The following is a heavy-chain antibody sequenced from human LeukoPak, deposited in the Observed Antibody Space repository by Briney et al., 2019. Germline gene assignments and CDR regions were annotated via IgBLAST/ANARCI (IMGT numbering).Heavy chain of an antibody. D-gene: IGHD1-14*01. CDR1: GGSISTYY. CDR3: ARDRGPGNDAFDI. J-gene: IGHJ3*02. Sequence: SETLSLTCTVSGGSISTYYWSWIRQPPGKGLEWIGDIDYSGSTNYNPSLKSRVTISVDTSKNQFSLKLSSVTAADTAVYYCARDRGPGNDAFDIWGQGTMVTVSS. V-gene: IGHV4-59*01. CDR2: IDYSGST.